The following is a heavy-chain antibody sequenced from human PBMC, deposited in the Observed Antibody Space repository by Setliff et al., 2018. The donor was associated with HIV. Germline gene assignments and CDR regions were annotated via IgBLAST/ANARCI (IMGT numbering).Heavy chain of an antibody. CDR2: INPSGGRT. Sequence: ASVKVSCKASGGTFSSHAISWVRQAPGQGLEWMGLINPSGGRTSYAQKFQGRLTMTRDTSRSTVYMELSSLRSEDTAVYYCARELGGFDYWGQGTLVTVSS. V-gene: IGHV1-46*01. J-gene: IGHJ4*02. CDR1: GGTFSSHA. CDR3: ARELGGFDY. D-gene: IGHD7-27*01.